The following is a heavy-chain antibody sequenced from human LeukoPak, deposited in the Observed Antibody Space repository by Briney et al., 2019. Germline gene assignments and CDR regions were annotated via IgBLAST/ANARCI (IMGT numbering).Heavy chain of an antibody. CDR1: GGSINNYY. D-gene: IGHD6-19*01. V-gene: IGHV4-34*01. CDR2: INHSGST. J-gene: IGHJ4*02. CDR3: ARANPNAGYSSGWYVDY. Sequence: SETLSLTCTVSGGSINNYYWSWIRQPPGKGLEWIGEINHSGSTNYNPSLKSRVTISVDTSKNQFSLKLSSVTAADTAVYYCARANPNAGYSSGWYVDYWGQGTLVTVSS.